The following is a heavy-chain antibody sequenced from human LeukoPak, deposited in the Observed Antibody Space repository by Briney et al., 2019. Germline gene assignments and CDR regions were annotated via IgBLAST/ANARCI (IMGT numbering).Heavy chain of an antibody. CDR3: ATDSSGAGLDAFDI. D-gene: IGHD6-19*01. CDR2: FDPEGGET. V-gene: IGHV1-24*01. CDR1: GYTLTELS. Sequence: ASVKVSCKVSGYTLTELSMYWVRQAPGKGLEWMGGFDPEGGETIYAQKFQGRVAMTEDTSTDTADMELSSLRSEDTAVYYCATDSSGAGLDAFDIWGQGTMVTVSS. J-gene: IGHJ3*02.